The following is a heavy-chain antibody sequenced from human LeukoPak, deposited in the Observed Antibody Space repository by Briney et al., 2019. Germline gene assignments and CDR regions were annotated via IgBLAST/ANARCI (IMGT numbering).Heavy chain of an antibody. V-gene: IGHV4-4*07. Sequence: SETLSLTCTVSGGSISSCYWSWIRQPAGKGLEWIGRIYTSGSTNYNPSLKSRVIISIDTSKNQFSLRLSSVTAADTAVYYCARENDRYGRIDYWGQGTQVTVSS. CDR1: GGSISSCY. D-gene: IGHD5-18*01. CDR2: IYTSGST. J-gene: IGHJ4*02. CDR3: ARENDRYGRIDY.